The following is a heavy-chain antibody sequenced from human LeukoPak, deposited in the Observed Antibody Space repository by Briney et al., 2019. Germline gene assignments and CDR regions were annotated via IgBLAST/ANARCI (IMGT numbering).Heavy chain of an antibody. CDR3: ARETGYSSSWYDFNY. Sequence: GESLKISCKGSGYSFTNYWIGWVRQMPGKGLEWMGIIYPGDSDTRYSPSFQGQVTISADKSINTAYLQWSSLKASDTAMYYCARETGYSSSWYDFNYWGQGTLVTVSS. J-gene: IGHJ4*02. CDR1: GYSFTNYW. V-gene: IGHV5-51*01. CDR2: IYPGDSDT. D-gene: IGHD6-13*01.